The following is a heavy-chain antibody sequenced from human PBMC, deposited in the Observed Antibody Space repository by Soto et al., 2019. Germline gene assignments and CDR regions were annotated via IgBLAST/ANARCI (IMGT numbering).Heavy chain of an antibody. D-gene: IGHD3-10*01. CDR2: IYYLGST. V-gene: IGHV4-59*01. CDR1: GGSMSEYF. Sequence: SETLSLTCSVSGGSMSEYFWSWIRQSPGKGLEWIGYIYYLGSTDYNPSLKRRVTISVEKYKRKFSLRLTSVTAADTAVYYCARDAYDGSGSPYPAYWGPGTQVTVSS. J-gene: IGHJ4*02. CDR3: ARDAYDGSGSPYPAY.